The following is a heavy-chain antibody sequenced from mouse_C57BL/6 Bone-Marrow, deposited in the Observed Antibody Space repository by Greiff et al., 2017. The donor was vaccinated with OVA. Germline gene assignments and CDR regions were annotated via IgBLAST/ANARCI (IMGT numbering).Heavy chain of an antibody. V-gene: IGHV1-69*01. D-gene: IGHD4-1*01. CDR1: GYTFTSYW. CDR2: IDPSDSYT. J-gene: IGHJ3*01. Sequence: QVQLQQPGAELVMPGASVKLSCKASGYTFTSYWMHWVKPRPGQGLEWIGEIDPSDSYTNYNQKFKGKSTLTVDKSSSTAYMQLSSLTSEDSAVYYCARLTGRGDFAYWGQGTLVTVSA. CDR3: ARLTGRGDFAY.